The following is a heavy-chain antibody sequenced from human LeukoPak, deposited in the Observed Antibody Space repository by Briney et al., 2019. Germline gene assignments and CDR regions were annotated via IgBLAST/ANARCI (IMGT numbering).Heavy chain of an antibody. CDR3: AKDEGPYSSWDVCMDV. J-gene: IGHJ6*02. D-gene: IGHD6-6*01. Sequence: AGGSLRLSCAASGFTVSSNYMSWVRQAPGKGLEWVSVIYSGGSTYYADSVKGRFTISRDNSKNTLYLQMNSLRAEDTAVYYCAKDEGPYSSWDVCMDVWGQGTTVTVSS. V-gene: IGHV3-53*01. CDR2: IYSGGST. CDR1: GFTVSSNY.